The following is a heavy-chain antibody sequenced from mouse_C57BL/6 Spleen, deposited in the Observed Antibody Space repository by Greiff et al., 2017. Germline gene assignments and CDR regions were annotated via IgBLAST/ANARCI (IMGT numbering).Heavy chain of an antibody. CDR2: IDPSASYT. CDR1: GYTFTSYW. CDR3: AHGSSYKDYAMDY. J-gene: IGHJ4*01. Sequence: QVQLQQPGAELVMPGASVKLSCKASGYTFTSYWMHWVKQRPGQGLEWIGEIDPSASYTNYNQKFKGKSTLTVDKSASTAYMQLSSLTSEASAVYYCAHGSSYKDYAMDYWGQGATVTVSS. D-gene: IGHD1-1*01. V-gene: IGHV1-69*01.